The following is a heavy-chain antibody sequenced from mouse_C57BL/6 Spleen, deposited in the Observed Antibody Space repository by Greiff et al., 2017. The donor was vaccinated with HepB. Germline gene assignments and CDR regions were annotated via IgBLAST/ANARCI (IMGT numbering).Heavy chain of an antibody. CDR1: GYTFTSYW. V-gene: IGHV1-69*01. Sequence: VQLQQSGAELVMPGASVKLSCKASGYTFTSYWMHWVKQRPGQGLEWIGEIDPSDSYTNYNQKFKGKSTLTVDKSSSTAYMQLSSLTSEDSAVYYCARSTLGATRYFDVWGTGTTVTVSS. CDR2: IDPSDSYT. CDR3: ARSTLGATRYFDV. D-gene: IGHD1-1*01. J-gene: IGHJ1*03.